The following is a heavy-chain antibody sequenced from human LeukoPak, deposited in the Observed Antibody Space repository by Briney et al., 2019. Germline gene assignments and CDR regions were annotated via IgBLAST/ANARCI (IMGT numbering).Heavy chain of an antibody. CDR1: GGTFSSYA. D-gene: IGHD2-15*01. CDR2: IIPILGIA. J-gene: IGHJ4*02. CDR3: ARLGYCSGGSCD. Sequence: ASVKVSCKASGGTFSSYAISWVRQAPGQGLEWMGRIIPILGIANYAQKFQGRVTITADKSTSTAYMELSSLRSEDTAVYYCARLGYCSGGSCDWGQGTLVTVSS. V-gene: IGHV1-69*04.